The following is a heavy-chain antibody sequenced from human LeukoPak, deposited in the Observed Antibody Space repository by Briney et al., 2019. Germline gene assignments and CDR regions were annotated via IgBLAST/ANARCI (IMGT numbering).Heavy chain of an antibody. D-gene: IGHD3-16*02. V-gene: IGHV3-33*01. CDR1: GFTFSRSG. J-gene: IGHJ6*02. Sequence: GGSLRLSCAASGFTFSRSGMHWVRQAPGKGLEWVSVIWYDGSHEDYTDSVKGRFTISRDNSKNTLFMQMNSLRAEDTAVYYCARDQSSYGMDVWGQGTTVTVSS. CDR3: ARDQSSYGMDV. CDR2: IWYDGSHE.